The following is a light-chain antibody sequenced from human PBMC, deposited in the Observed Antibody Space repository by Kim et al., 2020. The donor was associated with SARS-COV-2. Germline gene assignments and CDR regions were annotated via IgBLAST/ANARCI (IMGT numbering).Light chain of an antibody. CDR3: QAWDSSAYV. CDR1: NLGEKF. V-gene: IGLV3-1*01. CDR2: QDN. J-gene: IGLJ1*01. Sequence: LSPERTASITCSGDNLGEKFVCWYQPKPGQSPVLVIYQDNKRPSGIPERFSGSNSGNTATLTISGTQAMDEGDYYCQAWDSSAYVFGTGTKVTVL.